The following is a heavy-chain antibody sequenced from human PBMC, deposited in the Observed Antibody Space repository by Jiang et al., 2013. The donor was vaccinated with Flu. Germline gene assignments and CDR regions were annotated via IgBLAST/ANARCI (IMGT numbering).Heavy chain of an antibody. CDR2: IIPIFGTA. Sequence: GAEVKKPGSSVKVSCKASGGTFSSYAISWVRQAPGQGLEWMGGIIPIFGTANYAQEFQGRVTITADESTSTAYMELSSLRPEDTAVYYCARGPPITTVTTSYYYYYMDVWGKGTTVTVSS. CDR3: ARGPPITTVTTSYYYYYMDV. V-gene: IGHV1-69*01. J-gene: IGHJ6*03. D-gene: IGHD4-17*01. CDR1: GGTFSSYA.